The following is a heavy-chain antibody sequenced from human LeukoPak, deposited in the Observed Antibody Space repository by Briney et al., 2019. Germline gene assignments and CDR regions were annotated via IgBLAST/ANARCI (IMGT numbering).Heavy chain of an antibody. CDR1: GDSISRSSDY. Sequence: SETLSLTCTVSGDSISRSSDYWGWIRQPPGKGPEWIGSVYYIGSTFYNPSLKSRLTISIDTSKNQFSLKLSSVTAADTAVYYCASPLPGIFAFDIWGQGTMVTVSS. J-gene: IGHJ3*02. CDR3: ASPLPGIFAFDI. CDR2: VYYIGST. D-gene: IGHD6-13*01. V-gene: IGHV4-39*07.